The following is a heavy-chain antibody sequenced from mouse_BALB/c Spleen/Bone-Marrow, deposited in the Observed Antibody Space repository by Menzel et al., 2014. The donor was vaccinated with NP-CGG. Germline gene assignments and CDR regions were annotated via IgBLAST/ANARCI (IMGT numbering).Heavy chain of an antibody. CDR3: ARGGNWEDFDY. Sequence: EVMLVEPGGGLVQPGGSRKLSCAASGFTFSSFGMHWVRQAPERGLEWVAYISSGSSTIYYADTVKGRFTISRDNPKNTLFLQMTSLRSEDTAMYYCARGGNWEDFDYWGQGTTLTVSS. V-gene: IGHV5-17*02. J-gene: IGHJ2*01. CDR2: ISSGSSTI. D-gene: IGHD4-1*01. CDR1: GFTFSSFG.